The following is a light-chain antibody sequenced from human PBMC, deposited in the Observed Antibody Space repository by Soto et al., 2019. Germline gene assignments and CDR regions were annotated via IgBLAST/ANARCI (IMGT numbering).Light chain of an antibody. CDR3: LQDFNYPPWT. CDR2: AAS. V-gene: IGKV1-6*01. Sequence: AIQMTQSPSSLSASVGDRVTITCRASQGIRNDLGWFQQKPGKAPKLLIYAASSLQSGVPSRFSGSGSGTEFTLTISSLQPEDFETYYCLQDFNYPPWTFGQGTKVEIK. CDR1: QGIRND. J-gene: IGKJ1*01.